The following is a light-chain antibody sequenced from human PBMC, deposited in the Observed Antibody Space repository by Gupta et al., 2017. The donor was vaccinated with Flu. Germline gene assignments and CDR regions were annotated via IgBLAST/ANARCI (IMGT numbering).Light chain of an antibody. CDR2: DNN. CDR3: GTWDGSLGVGV. J-gene: IGLJ2*01. CDR1: SSRIGTNY. V-gene: IGLV1-51*01. Sequence: SSSRIGTNYVSWYQQFPGTAPKLLIYDNNVRPSGIPDRFSGSKSGTSATLGITGLQTRDEAVYYCGTWDGSLGVGVFGGGTKLTVL.